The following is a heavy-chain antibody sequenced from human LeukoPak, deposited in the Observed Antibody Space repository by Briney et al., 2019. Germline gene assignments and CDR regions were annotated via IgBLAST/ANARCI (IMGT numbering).Heavy chain of an antibody. CDR3: ARGVDVWGCYRQYYFDY. V-gene: IGHV3-23*01. CDR1: GFTFSNYA. J-gene: IGHJ4*02. Sequence: QTGGSLRLSCAASGFTFSNYAMSWVRQAPGKGLEWVSTISSSGGSTYYADSVKGRFTISRDNSKNTLYLQMNGLRAEDTAVYYCARGVDVWGCYRQYYFDYWGQGTLVTVSS. D-gene: IGHD3-16*02. CDR2: ISSSGGST.